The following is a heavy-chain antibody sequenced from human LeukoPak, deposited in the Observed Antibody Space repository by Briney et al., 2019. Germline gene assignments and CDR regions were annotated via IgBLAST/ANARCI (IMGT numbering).Heavy chain of an antibody. Sequence: SETLSLTCTVSGGSISSYYWSWIRQPVGKGLGWIGRIHTSGSTKYNPSLKSRVTISVDKSKNQFSLKLNSVTAADTAVYYCARDLEYYYDSSGYYWGYSFDIWGQGTMVTVSS. CDR1: GGSISSYY. V-gene: IGHV4-4*07. J-gene: IGHJ3*02. CDR3: ARDLEYYYDSSGYYWGYSFDI. CDR2: IHTSGST. D-gene: IGHD3-22*01.